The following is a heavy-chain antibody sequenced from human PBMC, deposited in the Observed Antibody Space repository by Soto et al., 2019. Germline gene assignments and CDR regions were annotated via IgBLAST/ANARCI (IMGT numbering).Heavy chain of an antibody. J-gene: IGHJ6*02. V-gene: IGHV4-61*01. CDR3: ARVRWDSGGYASYYYYGMDV. CDR2: IYYSGST. CDR1: GGSVSSGSYY. Sequence: SETLSLTCTVSGGSVSSGSYYWSWIRQPPGKGLEWIGYIYYSGSTNYNPSLKSRVTISVDTSKNQFSLKLSSVTAADTAVYYCARVRWDSGGYASYYYYGMDVWGQGTTVTVSS. D-gene: IGHD1-26*01.